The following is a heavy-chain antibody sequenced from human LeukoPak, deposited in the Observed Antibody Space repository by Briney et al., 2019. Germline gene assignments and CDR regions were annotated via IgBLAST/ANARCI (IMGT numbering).Heavy chain of an antibody. J-gene: IGHJ4*02. Sequence: GGSLRLSCAASGFTFSNDWMHWVRQAPGKGLVWVSRINTDGSTTTYADSVKGRFTISRGNAKNTLYLQMSSLRVEDTAVYYCARGRGGSYHYWGQGTLVTVSS. CDR1: GFTFSNDW. V-gene: IGHV3-74*01. CDR2: INTDGSTT. CDR3: ARGRGGSYHY. D-gene: IGHD1-26*01.